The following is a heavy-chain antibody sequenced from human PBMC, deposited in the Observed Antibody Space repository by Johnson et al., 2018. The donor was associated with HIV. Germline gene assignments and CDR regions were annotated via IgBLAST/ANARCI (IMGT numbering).Heavy chain of an antibody. J-gene: IGHJ3*02. D-gene: IGHD3-22*01. CDR3: ARDVKYYDSSGYYSDAFDI. V-gene: IGHV3-30*14. CDR2: ISYDGSNK. Sequence: QVQLVESGGGVVQPGRSLRLSCAASGFTFSSYAMHWVRQAPGKGLEWVAVISYDGSNKYYADSVKGRFTISRDNSANTVNLQMNGLRGEDTALYYCARDVKYYDSSGYYSDAFDIWGQGTLVTVSS. CDR1: GFTFSSYA.